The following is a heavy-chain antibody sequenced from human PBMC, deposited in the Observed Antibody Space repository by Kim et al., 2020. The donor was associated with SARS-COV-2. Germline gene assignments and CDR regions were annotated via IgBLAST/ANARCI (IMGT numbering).Heavy chain of an antibody. V-gene: IGHV3-30*01. Sequence: YAYSVKGRFTISRDKSTNTLYQQMNSLRGEETAVYYCERENYYGSVTVGSWGEGTLVTVSS. D-gene: IGHD3-10*01. J-gene: IGHJ5*02. CDR3: ERENYYGSVTVGS.